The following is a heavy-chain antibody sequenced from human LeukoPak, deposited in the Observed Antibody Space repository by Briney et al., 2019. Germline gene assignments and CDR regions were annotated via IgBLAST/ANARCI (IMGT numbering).Heavy chain of an antibody. CDR2: IEQHGGRI. V-gene: IGHV3-7*05. CDR1: GFTFSDYW. J-gene: IGHJ4*02. Sequence: GGSLRLSCAASGFTFSDYWMMWLRQAPGKGLEWVANIEQHGGRINYVDSVRGRFSISRDNARNSVYLQTNSLRAEDTAVYFCARDQKWFEYWGQGALVTVSS. D-gene: IGHD1-26*01. CDR3: ARDQKWFEY.